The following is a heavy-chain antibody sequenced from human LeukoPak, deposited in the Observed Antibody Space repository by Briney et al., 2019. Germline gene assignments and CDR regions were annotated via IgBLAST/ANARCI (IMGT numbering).Heavy chain of an antibody. Sequence: PSETLSLTCTVSGGSVSSGSYYWSWTRQPPGKGLELIGYISYTGSTDYNPSLKSRATISVDTSKNQFSLNLNSANAADTAVYYCARSGSSEGRYWGQGIPVTVSS. D-gene: IGHD1-26*01. CDR3: ARSGSSEGRY. V-gene: IGHV4-61*01. CDR2: ISYTGST. CDR1: GGSVSSGSYY. J-gene: IGHJ4*02.